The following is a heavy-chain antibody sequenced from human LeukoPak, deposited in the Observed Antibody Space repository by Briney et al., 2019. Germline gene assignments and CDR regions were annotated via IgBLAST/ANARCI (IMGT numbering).Heavy chain of an antibody. D-gene: IGHD6-13*01. CDR2: VKQDGSEK. CDR1: GFTFRNDW. Sequence: GGSLRLSCAAPGFTFRNDWMSWVRQAPGKGLEWVANVKQDGSEKDYVDCVKGRFTISRDNAKNLLYLEMNSLRTEDTAVYYCSRVGPGGAGAFDYWGQGTLVTVSS. V-gene: IGHV3-7*01. J-gene: IGHJ4*02. CDR3: SRVGPGGAGAFDY.